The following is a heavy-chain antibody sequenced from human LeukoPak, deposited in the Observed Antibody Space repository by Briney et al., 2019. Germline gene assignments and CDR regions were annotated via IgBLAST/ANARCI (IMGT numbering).Heavy chain of an antibody. CDR2: ISYDGSNK. V-gene: IGHV3-30*04. Sequence: GRSLRLSCAASGFTFSSYAMHWVRQAPGKGLEWVAVISYDGSNKYYADSVKGRFTISRDNSKNTLYLQMNSLRAEDTAVYYCARSLAVAGGDYWGQGTLVTVSS. D-gene: IGHD6-19*01. J-gene: IGHJ4*02. CDR3: ARSLAVAGGDY. CDR1: GFTFSSYA.